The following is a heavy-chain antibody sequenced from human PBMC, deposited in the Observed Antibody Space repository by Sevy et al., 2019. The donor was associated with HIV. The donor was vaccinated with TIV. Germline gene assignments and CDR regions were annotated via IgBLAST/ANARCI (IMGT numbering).Heavy chain of an antibody. J-gene: IGHJ4*02. V-gene: IGHV3-23*01. CDR2: ISGSGGST. Sequence: GGSLRLSCAASGFTFSSYAMSWVRQAPGKGLEWVSAISGSGGSTYYADSVKGRFTISRDNSKNTLYLQMNSLRAEDTAVYYCAKDPEVDCSGGSCSDYWGQGTLVTVSS. D-gene: IGHD2-15*01. CDR3: AKDPEVDCSGGSCSDY. CDR1: GFTFSSYA.